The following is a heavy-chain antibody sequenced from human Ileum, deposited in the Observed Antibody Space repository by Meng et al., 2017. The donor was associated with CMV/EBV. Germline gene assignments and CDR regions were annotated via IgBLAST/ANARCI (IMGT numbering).Heavy chain of an antibody. J-gene: IGHJ4*02. Sequence: QAQLQQSRPGLVMPSEPLSLTCTVSGGSVNNYYWSWIRQSAGKGLEWIGRFYSSDTYNYHPSLDSRVTMSLDTSKNQFSLNLRSVTAADTATYYCARGPGASTREGFDYWGLGTLVTVSS. CDR2: FYSSDTY. CDR3: ARGPGASTREGFDY. V-gene: IGHV4-4*07. D-gene: IGHD1-26*01. CDR1: GGSVNNYY.